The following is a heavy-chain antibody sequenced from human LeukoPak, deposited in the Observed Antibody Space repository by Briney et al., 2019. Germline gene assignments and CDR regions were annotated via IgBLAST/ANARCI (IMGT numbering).Heavy chain of an antibody. CDR2: VYSSGST. CDR1: GGSVSNNSFH. Sequence: ASETLSLTCSGSGGSVSNNSFHWSWIRQPAGKRPEWIGRVYSSGSTDYNPSLKSRVTISVDTTKNHFSLKLSSVTTADTAGYFCAAAPLPRDLLENWKEYYYMDVWGKGTTVTVSS. CDR3: AAAPLPRDLLENWKEYYYMDV. V-gene: IGHV4-61*02. D-gene: IGHD1-1*01. J-gene: IGHJ6*03.